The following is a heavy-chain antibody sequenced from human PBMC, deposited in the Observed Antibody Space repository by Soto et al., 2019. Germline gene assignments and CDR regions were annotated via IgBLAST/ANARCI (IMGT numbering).Heavy chain of an antibody. CDR1: GGTFSSYA. CDR3: ARDVRDRPGYCTNGVCYYYYYGMDV. D-gene: IGHD2-8*01. Sequence: ASVKVSCKASGGTFSSYAISWVRQAPGQGLEWMGGIIPIFGTANYAQKFQGRVTITADKSTSTAYMELSSLRSEDTAVYYCARDVRDRPGYCTNGVCYYYYYGMDVWGQGTTVTVSS. V-gene: IGHV1-69*06. CDR2: IIPIFGTA. J-gene: IGHJ6*02.